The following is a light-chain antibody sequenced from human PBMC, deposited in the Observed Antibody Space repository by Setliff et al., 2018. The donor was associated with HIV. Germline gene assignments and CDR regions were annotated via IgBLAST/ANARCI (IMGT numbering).Light chain of an antibody. CDR1: SSDVGGFNY. CDR3: SSYAGSKKV. CDR2: EVN. Sequence: QSALAQPPSASGSPGQSVTISCTGTSSDVGGFNYVSWYQQHPGKAPKLMIYEVNKRPSGVPDRFSGSKSGNTASPTVSGLQAEDEAEYYCSSYAGSKKVFGTGTKVTV. J-gene: IGLJ1*01. V-gene: IGLV2-8*01.